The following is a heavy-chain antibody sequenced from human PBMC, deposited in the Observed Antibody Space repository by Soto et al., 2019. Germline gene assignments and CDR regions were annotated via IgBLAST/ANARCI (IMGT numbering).Heavy chain of an antibody. J-gene: IGHJ4*02. D-gene: IGHD3-10*01. Sequence: QVQLQQWGAGLLKPSETLSLTCAVYGGSFSGYYWSWIRQPPGKGLEWIGEINHSGSTNYNPSLKSRVTRSVDTSKNQFSLKLSSVTAADTAVYYCARGRRMLLWFVEFSLDYWGQGTLVTVSS. CDR2: INHSGST. CDR1: GGSFSGYY. V-gene: IGHV4-34*01. CDR3: ARGRRMLLWFVEFSLDY.